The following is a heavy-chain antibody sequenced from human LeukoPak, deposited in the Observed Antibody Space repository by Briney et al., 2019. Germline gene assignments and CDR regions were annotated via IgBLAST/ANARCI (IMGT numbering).Heavy chain of an antibody. D-gene: IGHD5-18*01. CDR2: ISAYNGNT. CDR3: AILLRGYSYGYPPFAY. CDR1: GYTFTSYG. Sequence: ASVKVSCKASGYTFTSYGISWVRQAPGQGLEWMGWISAYNGNTNYAQKLQGRVTMTTDTSTSTAYTELRSLRSDDTAVYYCAILLRGYSYGYPPFAYWGQGTLVTVSS. J-gene: IGHJ4*02. V-gene: IGHV1-18*01.